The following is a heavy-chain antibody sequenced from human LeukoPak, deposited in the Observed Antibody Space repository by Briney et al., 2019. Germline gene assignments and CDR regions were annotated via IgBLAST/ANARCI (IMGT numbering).Heavy chain of an antibody. V-gene: IGHV3-74*01. Sequence: GGSLRLSCAASGFTFSSYWMHWVRQAPGKGLVWVSRMNSDGTTTNYADSVKGRFTISRDNAKSTLYLQMNSLRAEDTAVYYCARDISGGWDGVFDYWGQGTLVTVSS. D-gene: IGHD6-19*01. J-gene: IGHJ4*02. CDR2: MNSDGTTT. CDR1: GFTFSSYW. CDR3: ARDISGGWDGVFDY.